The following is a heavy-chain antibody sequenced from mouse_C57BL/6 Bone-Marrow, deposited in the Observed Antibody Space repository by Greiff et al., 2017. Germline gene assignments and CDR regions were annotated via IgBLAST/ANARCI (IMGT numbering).Heavy chain of an antibody. D-gene: IGHD2-4*01. V-gene: IGHV1-69*01. CDR2: IDPSDSYT. CDR1: GYTFTSYW. Sequence: QVQLQQPGAELVMPGASVKLSCKASGYTFTSYWMHWVKQRPGQGLEWIGEIDPSDSYTNYNQKFKGKSTLTVDKSSSTAYMQLSSLTSEDSAVYYCARRGGYDYPYYAMDYWGQGTSVTVSS. J-gene: IGHJ4*01. CDR3: ARRGGYDYPYYAMDY.